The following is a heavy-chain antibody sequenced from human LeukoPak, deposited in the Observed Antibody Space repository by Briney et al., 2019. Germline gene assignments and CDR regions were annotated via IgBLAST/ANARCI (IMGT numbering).Heavy chain of an antibody. CDR1: GGSISSYY. Sequence: SETLSLTCTVSGGSISSYYWSWIRQPPGEGLEWIGYIYYSGSTNYNPSLTSRVTISVDTSKNQFSLKLSSVTAADTAVYYCARGSKDSTGNFDYWGQGPLVTVSS. J-gene: IGHJ4*02. D-gene: IGHD3-9*01. CDR2: IYYSGST. CDR3: ARGSKDSTGNFDY. V-gene: IGHV4-59*01.